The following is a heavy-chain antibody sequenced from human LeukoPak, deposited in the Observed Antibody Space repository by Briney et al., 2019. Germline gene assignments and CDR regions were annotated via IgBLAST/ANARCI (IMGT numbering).Heavy chain of an antibody. Sequence: GGPLRLSCAASGFTLRSYDMLWVRQVTGKGLEWVSAIGISDDTYYQGSVKGRFTISRENAKNSLYLQMNSLTAGDTAVYYCARGGIQVSGIDEIDYWGQGTLVTVSS. CDR2: IGISDDT. CDR1: GFTLRSYD. V-gene: IGHV3-13*01. D-gene: IGHD6-19*01. CDR3: ARGGIQVSGIDEIDY. J-gene: IGHJ4*02.